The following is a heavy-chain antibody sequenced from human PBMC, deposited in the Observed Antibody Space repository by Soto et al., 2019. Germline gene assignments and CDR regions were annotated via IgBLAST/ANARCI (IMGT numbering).Heavy chain of an antibody. J-gene: IGHJ6*02. Sequence: SETLSLTCAVYGGSFSGYYWSWISQPPGKGLEWSGEINHSGSTNYNPSLKSRVTISVDTSKNQFSLKLGSVTAADTAVYYCARGVYDFWSGYSFRYYYYGMDVWGQGTTVTVSS. V-gene: IGHV4-34*01. CDR3: ARGVYDFWSGYSFRYYYYGMDV. CDR1: GGSFSGYY. D-gene: IGHD3-3*01. CDR2: INHSGST.